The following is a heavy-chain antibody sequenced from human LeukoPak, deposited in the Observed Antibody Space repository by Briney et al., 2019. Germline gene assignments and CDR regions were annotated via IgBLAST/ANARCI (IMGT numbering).Heavy chain of an antibody. J-gene: IGHJ4*02. V-gene: IGHV3-33*08. CDR2: IWFDGTKK. CDR3: ASMSATYLDY. CDR1: GFTFSNAW. D-gene: IGHD3-3*01. Sequence: GGSLRLSCAASGFTFSNAWMSWVRQAPGNGLEWAAVIWFDGTKKYYADSVKGRFTISRDNSKNTLYLQMNSLRAHDTAIYYCASMSATYLDYWGQGTLVTVSS.